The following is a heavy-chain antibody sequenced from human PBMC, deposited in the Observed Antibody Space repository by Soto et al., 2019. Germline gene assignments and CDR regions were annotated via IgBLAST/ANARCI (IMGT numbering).Heavy chain of an antibody. Sequence: QVQLVQSGAEVKKPGSSVKVSCKASGGTFSSYAISWVRQAPGQGLEWMGGIIPIFGTANYAQKFQGRVTITADESTRTAYMQLSSLRSEDTGVYYCARDGGYCSGGSCYDWFDPWGQGTLVTVSS. CDR2: IIPIFGTA. CDR1: GGTFSSYA. CDR3: ARDGGYCSGGSCYDWFDP. V-gene: IGHV1-69*01. D-gene: IGHD2-15*01. J-gene: IGHJ5*02.